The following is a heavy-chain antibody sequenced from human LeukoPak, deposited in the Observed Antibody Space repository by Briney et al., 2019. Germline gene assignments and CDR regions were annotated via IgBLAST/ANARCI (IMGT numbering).Heavy chain of an antibody. Sequence: GGSLRLSCAASGFTFSSYSMNWVRQAPGKGLEWVSSISSSSSYIYYADSVKGRFTISRDNAKNSLYLQMNSLRAEDTAVYYRARGSGIVGATDAFDIWGQGTMVTVSS. CDR3: ARGSGIVGATDAFDI. J-gene: IGHJ3*02. CDR2: ISSSSSYI. V-gene: IGHV3-21*01. D-gene: IGHD1-26*01. CDR1: GFTFSSYS.